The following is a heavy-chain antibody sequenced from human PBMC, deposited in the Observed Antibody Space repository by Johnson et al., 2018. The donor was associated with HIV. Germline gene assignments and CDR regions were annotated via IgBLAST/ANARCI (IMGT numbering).Heavy chain of an antibody. CDR1: GFTVSSNY. J-gene: IGHJ3*02. D-gene: IGHD3-10*01. V-gene: IGHV3-66*01. CDR2: IYSGGST. Sequence: VQLVESGGGLVQPGGSLRLSCAASGFTVSSNYMSWVRQAPGKGLEWVSVIYSGGSTYYADSVKGRFTISRDNSKNTLYLQMNSLRAEDTAVYYCARDPPLYDSDNDAFDMWGQGTMVTVS. CDR3: ARDPPLYDSDNDAFDM.